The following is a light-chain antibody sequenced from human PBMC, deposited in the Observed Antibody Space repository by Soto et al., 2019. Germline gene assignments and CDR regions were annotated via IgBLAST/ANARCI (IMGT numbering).Light chain of an antibody. CDR3: CSYAGSSTDV. V-gene: IGLV2-23*01. CDR2: EGS. J-gene: IGLJ1*01. CDR1: SSDVGSYNL. Sequence: QSALTQPASVSGSPGQSITISCAGTSSDVGSYNLVSWYQQHPGKAPKFMIYEGSKRPSGVSNRFSGSKSGNTASLTISGLQAEDEADYYCCSYAGSSTDVFGTGTKVTVL.